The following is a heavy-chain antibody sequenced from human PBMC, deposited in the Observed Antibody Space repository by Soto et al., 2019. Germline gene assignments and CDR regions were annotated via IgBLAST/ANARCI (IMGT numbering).Heavy chain of an antibody. J-gene: IGHJ4*02. D-gene: IGHD6-13*01. Sequence: GGSLRLSCAASGFTFSSYAMSWVRQAPGKGLEWVSAISGSGGSTYYADSVKGRFTISRDNTKHTLYLQMNSLKAEDTAVFFCAKGSANSRPYYFDYWGQGTLVTVSS. CDR1: GFTFSSYA. V-gene: IGHV3-23*01. CDR2: ISGSGGST. CDR3: AKGSANSRPYYFDY.